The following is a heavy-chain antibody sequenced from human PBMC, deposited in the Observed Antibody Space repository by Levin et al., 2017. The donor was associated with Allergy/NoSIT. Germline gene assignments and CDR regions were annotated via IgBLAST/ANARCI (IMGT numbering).Heavy chain of an antibody. V-gene: IGHV4-61*02. CDR3: VRDRDS. CDR2: FYSGGGT. CDR1: GGSIISGSYY. J-gene: IGHJ4*02. Sequence: SQTLSLTCSVSGGSIISGSYYWNWIRQPAGKGLEWIGRFYSGGGTIYNPSLKSRVTISTDTSKNQFSLELSSVTAADTAVYYCVRDRDSWGQGTLVTVSS.